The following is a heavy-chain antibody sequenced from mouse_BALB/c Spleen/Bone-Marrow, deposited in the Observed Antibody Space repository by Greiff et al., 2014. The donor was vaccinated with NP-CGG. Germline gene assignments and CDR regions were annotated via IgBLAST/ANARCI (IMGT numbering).Heavy chain of an antibody. CDR1: GFSLTDYG. Sequence: QVQLQQSGPGLVAPSQSLSITCTVSGFSLTDYGVSWIRQPPGKGLEWLGVIWGGGSTCYNSALKSRLSISKDNSKSQVFLKMNSLQTDDTAMYYCAKHRLTYYAMDYWGQGTSVTVSS. CDR2: IWGGGST. J-gene: IGHJ4*01. D-gene: IGHD1-3*01. V-gene: IGHV2-6-5*01. CDR3: AKHRLTYYAMDY.